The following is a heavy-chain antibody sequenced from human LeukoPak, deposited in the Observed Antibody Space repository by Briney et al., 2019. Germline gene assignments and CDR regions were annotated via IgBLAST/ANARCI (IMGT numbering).Heavy chain of an antibody. CDR2: IYTRGST. CDR3: ARDKYSSGWYTGYMDV. V-gene: IGHV4-4*07. D-gene: IGHD6-19*01. J-gene: IGHJ6*03. CDR1: GGSISSYY. Sequence: SETLSLTCTVSGGSISSYYWSWIRQPAGKGLEWIGRIYTRGSTNYNPSLKSRVTMSVDTSKNQFSLKLSSVTAADTAVYYCARDKYSSGWYTGYMDVWGKGTTVSISS.